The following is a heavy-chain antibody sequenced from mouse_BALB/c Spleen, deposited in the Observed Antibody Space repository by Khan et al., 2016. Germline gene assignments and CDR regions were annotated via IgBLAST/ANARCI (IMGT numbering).Heavy chain of an antibody. CDR3: ARWYYGSGYWYFDV. D-gene: IGHD1-1*01. CDR2: ISYSGST. V-gene: IGHV3-2*02. Sequence: VQLQESGPGLVKPSQSLSLTCTVTGYSITSDYAWNWIRQFPGNKLEWMGYISYSGSTSYNPSLKSRIFITRDTSKNQFFLQLNSVTTEDTATYYCARWYYGSGYWYFDVWGAGTTVTVSS. J-gene: IGHJ1*01. CDR1: GYSITSDYA.